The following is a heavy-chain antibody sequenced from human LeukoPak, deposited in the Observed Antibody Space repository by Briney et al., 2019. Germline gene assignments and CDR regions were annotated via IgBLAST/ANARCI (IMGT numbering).Heavy chain of an antibody. CDR1: GYTFTGYY. CDR2: INPNSGGT. Sequence: GASVKVSCKASGYTFTGYYMHWVRQAPGQGLEWMGWINPNSGGTNYAQKFQGRVTMTRDTSISTAYMELSRLRSDDTAVYYCARGLVTAIHNWFDPWGQGTLVTVSS. V-gene: IGHV1-2*02. CDR3: ARGLVTAIHNWFDP. J-gene: IGHJ5*02. D-gene: IGHD2-21*02.